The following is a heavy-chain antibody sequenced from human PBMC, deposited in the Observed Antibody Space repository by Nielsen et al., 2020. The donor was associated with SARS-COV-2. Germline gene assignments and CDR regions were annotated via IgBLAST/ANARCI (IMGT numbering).Heavy chain of an antibody. D-gene: IGHD2-2*01. CDR1: GFTFDDYG. J-gene: IGHJ4*02. V-gene: IGHV3-7*03. CDR2: IKQDGSEK. Sequence: GGSLRLSCAASGFTFDDYGMSWVRQAPGKGLEWVANIKQDGSEKYYVDSVKGRFTISRDNAKNSLYLQMNSLRAEDTAVYYCARASLDYWGQGTLVTVSS. CDR3: ARASLDY.